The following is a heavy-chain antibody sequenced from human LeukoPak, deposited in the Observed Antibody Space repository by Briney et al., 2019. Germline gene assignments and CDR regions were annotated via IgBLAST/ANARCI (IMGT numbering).Heavy chain of an antibody. J-gene: IGHJ4*01. CDR3: ARGYCSGGNCQLLVYFGH. V-gene: IGHV1-46*01. CDR2: INPSGGST. Sequence: ASVTVSCTASGYTFTSYYMHWGRQAPGQGLEWMGIINPSGGSTSYAQKFQGRVTMTRDTCTSTVYTELSSLRSEDTAVYYCARGYCSGGNCQLLVYFGHRGQGNLGTVSS. D-gene: IGHD2-15*01. CDR1: GYTFTSYY.